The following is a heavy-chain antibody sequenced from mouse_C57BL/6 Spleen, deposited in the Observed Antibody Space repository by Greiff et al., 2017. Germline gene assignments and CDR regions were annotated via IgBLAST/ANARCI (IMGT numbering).Heavy chain of an antibody. Sequence: EVHLVESGGGLVQPGGSLSLSCAASGFTFTDYYMSWVRQPPGKALEWLGFIRNKANGYTTAYSASVKGRFTISRDNSQSILYLQMTALTADDSATYCCARITTGYYYAMDYWGQGTSVTVSS. J-gene: IGHJ4*01. CDR3: ARITTGYYYAMDY. CDR2: IRNKANGYTT. CDR1: GFTFTDYY. D-gene: IGHD2-4*01. V-gene: IGHV7-3*01.